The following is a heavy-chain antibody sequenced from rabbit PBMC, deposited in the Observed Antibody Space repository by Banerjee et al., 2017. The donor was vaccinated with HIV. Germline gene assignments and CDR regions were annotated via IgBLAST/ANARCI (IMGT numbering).Heavy chain of an antibody. J-gene: IGHJ4*01. CDR1: GFDFSSYY. V-gene: IGHV1S40*01. Sequence: QSLEESGGDLVKPEGSLTLTCTASGFDFSSYYMCWVRQAPGKGLEWIACIDTKNGATWYASWAKGRFTISKTSSTTVTLQMTSLTAADTATYFCARKDYNYGYGDVAFNLWGPGTLVTVS. CDR3: ARKDYNYGYGDVAFNL. D-gene: IGHD6-1*01. CDR2: IDTKNGAT.